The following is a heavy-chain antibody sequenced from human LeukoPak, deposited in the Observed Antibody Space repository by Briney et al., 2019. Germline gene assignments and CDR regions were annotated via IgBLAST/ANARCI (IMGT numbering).Heavy chain of an antibody. CDR1: GFTFSSYG. D-gene: IGHD3-22*01. CDR3: ARASYRRTYYYSFDY. CDR2: IRYDGSNK. J-gene: IGHJ4*02. Sequence: GGSLRLSCGASGFTFSSYGTHWVRQAPGKGLEWVAFIRYDGSNKYYADSVKGRFTISRDNSKNTLYLQMNSLRAEDTAVYYCARASYRRTYYYSFDYWGQGTLVTVSS. V-gene: IGHV3-30*02.